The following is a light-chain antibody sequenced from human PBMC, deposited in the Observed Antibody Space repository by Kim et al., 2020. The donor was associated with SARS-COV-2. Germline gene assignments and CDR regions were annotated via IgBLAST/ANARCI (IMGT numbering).Light chain of an antibody. CDR2: EVS. CDR1: SSDVGRYNL. J-gene: IGLJ3*02. V-gene: IGLV2-23*02. CDR3: CSYAGSSTLV. Sequence: GQSITITCTGNSSDVGRYNLVSWYQQHPDKAPKMMIYEVSKRPSGVSNRFSGSKSGNTASLTISGLQADDEAYYYCCSYAGSSTLVFGGGTKLTVL.